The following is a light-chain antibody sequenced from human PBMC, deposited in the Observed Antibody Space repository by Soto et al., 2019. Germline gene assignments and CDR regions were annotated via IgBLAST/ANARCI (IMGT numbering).Light chain of an antibody. CDR1: SSDVGGYNY. V-gene: IGLV2-14*03. Sequence: QSALTQPASVSGSPGQSIAISCTGTSSDVGGYNYVSWYQQHPGKAPKLMIYDVSNRPSGVSNRFSGSKSGNTASLTISGLQAEDEADHYCCSYTTSSTYVFGTGTKVTVL. J-gene: IGLJ1*01. CDR2: DVS. CDR3: CSYTTSSTYV.